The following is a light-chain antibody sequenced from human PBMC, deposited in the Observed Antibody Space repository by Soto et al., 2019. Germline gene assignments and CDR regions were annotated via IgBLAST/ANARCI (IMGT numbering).Light chain of an antibody. V-gene: IGKV3-11*01. CDR3: QQRSLLFT. J-gene: IGKJ4*01. CDR2: DSS. CDR1: QSVGSS. Sequence: ELVLTQAPATFALSPGERSTVSCRTSQSVGSSLAWYQQKPGQPPRLLIYDSSNRATGIPGRFSGSGSGTDFTLTISSLEPADFAVYYCQQRSLLFTFGGGTKVDIK.